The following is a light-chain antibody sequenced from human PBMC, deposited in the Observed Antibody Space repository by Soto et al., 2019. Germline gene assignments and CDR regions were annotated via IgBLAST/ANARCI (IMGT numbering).Light chain of an antibody. J-gene: IGLJ2*01. CDR1: SSNIGGNY. CDR3: ASWDDTLSGVV. Sequence: QSVLTQPPSASGTPGQRVTISCSGRSSNIGGNYVYWYQVLPGTAPKLLIQRNYQRPSGVSDRFSGSKSGSSVSLAISGLRSEDEADYYCASWDDTLSGVVFGGGTKLTVL. CDR2: RNY. V-gene: IGLV1-47*01.